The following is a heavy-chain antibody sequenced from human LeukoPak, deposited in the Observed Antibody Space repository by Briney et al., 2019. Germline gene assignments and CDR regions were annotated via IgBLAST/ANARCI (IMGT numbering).Heavy chain of an antibody. CDR2: ISGSGGST. CDR1: GFTFSSYA. V-gene: IGHV3-23*01. J-gene: IGHJ4*02. Sequence: GGSLRLSCAASGFTFSSYAMSWVRQAPGKGLEWVSAISGSGGSTYYADSVKGRFTISRDNSKNTLYLQMNSLRAEDTAVYYCAREPVPDSGIYTVPFDYWGQGTLVTVSS. D-gene: IGHD3-10*01. CDR3: AREPVPDSGIYTVPFDY.